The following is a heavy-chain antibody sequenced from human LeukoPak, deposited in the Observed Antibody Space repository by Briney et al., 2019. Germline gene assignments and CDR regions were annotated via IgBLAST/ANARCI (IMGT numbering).Heavy chain of an antibody. Sequence: GGSLRLSCVASGFTVSSNYMSWVRQAPGKGLEWVSVIYSGGSTYYADSAKGRFTISRDNSKNTLYLQMNSLRAEDTAVYYCASGSGSYRTPYFYMDVWGTGTTVTVSS. CDR3: ASGSGSYRTPYFYMDV. J-gene: IGHJ6*03. CDR2: IYSGGST. V-gene: IGHV3-53*01. D-gene: IGHD3-10*01. CDR1: GFTVSSNY.